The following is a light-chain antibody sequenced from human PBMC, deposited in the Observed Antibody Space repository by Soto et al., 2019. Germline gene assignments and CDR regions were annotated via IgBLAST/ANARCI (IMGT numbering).Light chain of an antibody. Sequence: EIVLTQSPGTLSLSPGERATLSCRASRSVSGSYLAWYQQKPGQARRLLIYDASSRATGIPDRFSGSGSGTDFTLTISRLEPEDFVMYYCQQYGSSPPITFGQGTRLEIK. CDR1: RSVSGSY. J-gene: IGKJ5*01. CDR3: QQYGSSPPIT. V-gene: IGKV3-20*01. CDR2: DAS.